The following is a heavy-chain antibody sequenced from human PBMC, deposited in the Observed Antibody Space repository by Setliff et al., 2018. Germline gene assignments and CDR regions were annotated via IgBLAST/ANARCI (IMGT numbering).Heavy chain of an antibody. CDR2: INSDGSST. CDR3: AKDPNGDFFGAFDT. D-gene: IGHD4-17*01. V-gene: IGHV3-74*01. J-gene: IGHJ5*02. CDR1: GFSFSNYW. Sequence: PGGSLRLSCAASGFSFSNYWMHWVRQAPGKGLVWVSRINSDGSSTNYADSVKGQFTVSRDNAKNTLYLQMNGLRAEDSALYYCAKDPNGDFFGAFDTWGQGALVTVS.